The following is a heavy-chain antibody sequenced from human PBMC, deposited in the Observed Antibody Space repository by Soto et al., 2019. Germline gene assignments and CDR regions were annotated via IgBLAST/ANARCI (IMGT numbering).Heavy chain of an antibody. V-gene: IGHV4-30-4*01. CDR3: ARGATTEKVDS. CDR2: IHNRGSP. Sequence: QVQLQESGPGLVRPSQTLSLTCSVSGASIYNGGYFWSWILQSPGKVLEWIGHIHNRGSPYKNPSLVRRVTTSADTSMNPFSLALTSVTAADTAMYYRARGATTEKVDSWGQGILVTVSS. J-gene: IGHJ4*02. CDR1: GASIYNGGYF.